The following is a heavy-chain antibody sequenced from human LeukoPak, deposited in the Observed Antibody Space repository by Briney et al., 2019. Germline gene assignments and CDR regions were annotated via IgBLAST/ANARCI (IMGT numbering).Heavy chain of an antibody. D-gene: IGHD3-22*01. V-gene: IGHV3-7*01. CDR1: GISFSNYW. CDR3: ARKDSSPRTFDY. Sequence: PGGSLRLSCAASGISFSNYWMSWVRQAPGKGLEWVANIKEDGSEKNYVDSVKGRFTISRDNAKNSLYLRMNSLRAEDTAVYYCARKDSSPRTFDYWGQGTLVTVSS. J-gene: IGHJ4*02. CDR2: IKEDGSEK.